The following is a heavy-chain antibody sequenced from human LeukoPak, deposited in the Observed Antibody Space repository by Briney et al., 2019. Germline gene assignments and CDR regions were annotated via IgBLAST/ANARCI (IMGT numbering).Heavy chain of an antibody. J-gene: IGHJ4*02. CDR3: ARGYDILTGYYTY. CDR2: LNPNSGKT. V-gene: IGHV1-8*01. D-gene: IGHD3-9*01. Sequence: GASVKVSCKAPGHTFITYDINWVRQASGQGLEWLGWLNPNSGKTAFAQKFQGRVSLTSDTSMSTAYMELSSLTAEDTAVYYCARGYDILTGYYTYWGQGTLVTVSS. CDR1: GHTFITYD.